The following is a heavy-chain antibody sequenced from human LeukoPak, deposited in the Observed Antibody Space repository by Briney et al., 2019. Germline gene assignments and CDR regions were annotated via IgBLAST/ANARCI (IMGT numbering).Heavy chain of an antibody. D-gene: IGHD5-24*01. CDR2: ISYDGSNK. V-gene: IGHV3-30*03. J-gene: IGHJ4*02. Sequence: QAGGVPRLSCAASGFTFSSYGMHWVRQAPGKGLEWVAVISYDGSNKYHADSVKGRFTISRDNAKNSLYLQMNSLRAEDTAVYYCAREAIEMATTDYWGQGTLVTVSS. CDR1: GFTFSSYG. CDR3: AREAIEMATTDY.